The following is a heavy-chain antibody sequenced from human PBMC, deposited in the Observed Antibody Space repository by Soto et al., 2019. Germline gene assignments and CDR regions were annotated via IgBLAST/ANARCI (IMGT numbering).Heavy chain of an antibody. J-gene: IGHJ2*01. CDR3: ARSYIAPFWFFDL. V-gene: IGHV3-11*01. Sequence: PGGSLRLSCAASGFTFSDHYMSWISQAPGKGLEWVSYISSSGTPIYYADSVKGRFIISRDNAKNSLYLQMNSLRAEDTAVYFCARSYIAPFWFFDLWGRGSLVTVSS. D-gene: IGHD3-16*01. CDR2: ISSSGTPI. CDR1: GFTFSDHY.